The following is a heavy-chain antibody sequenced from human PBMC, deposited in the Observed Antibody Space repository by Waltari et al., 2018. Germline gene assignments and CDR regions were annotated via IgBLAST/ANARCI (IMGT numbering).Heavy chain of an antibody. CDR2: SYEGGRN. J-gene: IGHJ6*03. D-gene: IGHD5-12*01. Sequence: QVQLQESGPGLVKPSETLSLTCTVSGGSISSYYWRWIRQPPGKGLEWIGNSYEGGRNNYNPAIKRRVTISVDTAKNQCSLKLSSVTAADTAVYYCARGRRDGYNYDYYMDVWGKGTTVTVSS. CDR3: ARGRRDGYNYDYYMDV. V-gene: IGHV4-59*01. CDR1: GGSISSYY.